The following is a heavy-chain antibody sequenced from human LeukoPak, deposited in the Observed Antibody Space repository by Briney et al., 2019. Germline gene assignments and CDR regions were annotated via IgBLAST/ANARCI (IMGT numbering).Heavy chain of an antibody. CDR1: GFTFSSYG. D-gene: IGHD6-13*01. Sequence: GRSLRLSCAASGFTFSSYGMHWVRQAPGKGLEWVAVIWYDGSNKYYADSVKGRFTISRDNSKNTLYLQMNSLRAEDTAVYYCASSSSSPSFDYWGQGTLVTVSS. CDR3: ASSSSSPSFDY. J-gene: IGHJ4*02. V-gene: IGHV3-33*01. CDR2: IWYDGSNK.